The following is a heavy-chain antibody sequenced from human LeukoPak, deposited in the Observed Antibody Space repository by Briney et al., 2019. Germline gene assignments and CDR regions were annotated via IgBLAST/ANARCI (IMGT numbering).Heavy chain of an antibody. D-gene: IGHD4-23*01. Sequence: GESLKISCKGSGYSFTSYWIGWVRQMPGKGLERMGIIYPGDSDTRYSPSFQGQVTISADKSISTAYLQWSSLKASDTAMYYCARHGGYGGNQKAHFDYWGQGTLVTVSS. CDR1: GYSFTSYW. V-gene: IGHV5-51*01. J-gene: IGHJ4*02. CDR2: IYPGDSDT. CDR3: ARHGGYGGNQKAHFDY.